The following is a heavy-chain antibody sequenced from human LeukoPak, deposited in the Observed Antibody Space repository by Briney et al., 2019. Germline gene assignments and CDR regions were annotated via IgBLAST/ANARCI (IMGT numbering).Heavy chain of an antibody. D-gene: IGHD5-12*01. J-gene: IGHJ3*01. CDR2: IIPIFGTA. CDR3: ARDPAVGGYDLTGG. V-gene: IGHV1-69*13. Sequence: ASVKVSCKASGYTFTSYAISWVRQAPGQGLEWMGGIIPIFGTANYAQKFQGRVTITADESTSTAYMELSSLRSEDTAVYYCARDPAVGGYDLTGGWGQGTMVTVSS. CDR1: GYTFTSYA.